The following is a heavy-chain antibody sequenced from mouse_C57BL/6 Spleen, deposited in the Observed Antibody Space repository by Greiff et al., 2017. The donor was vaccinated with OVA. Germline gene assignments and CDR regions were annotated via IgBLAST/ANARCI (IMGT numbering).Heavy chain of an antibody. Sequence: ESGPELVKPGASVKISCKASGYAFSSSWMNWVKQRPGKGLEWIGRIYPGDGDTNYNGKFKGKATLTADKSSSTAYMQLSSLTSEDSAVYFCARGYAFVRDAMDYWGQGTSVTVSS. CDR3: ARGYAFVRDAMDY. J-gene: IGHJ4*01. V-gene: IGHV1-82*01. CDR1: GYAFSSSW. CDR2: IYPGDGDT. D-gene: IGHD2-14*01.